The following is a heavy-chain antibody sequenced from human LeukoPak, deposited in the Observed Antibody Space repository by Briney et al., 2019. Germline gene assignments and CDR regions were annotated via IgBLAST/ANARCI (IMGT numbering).Heavy chain of an antibody. Sequence: QSGGSLRLSCAASGFTVSNNYMSWVRQAPGKGPEWVSVIYSGDNTYYVESVKGRFTISRDNSKNTLFLQMNRLRAEDTAVYYCAGRRVLDASFDYWGQGTLVTVSS. J-gene: IGHJ4*02. CDR2: IYSGDNT. CDR3: AGRRVLDASFDY. V-gene: IGHV3-66*02. CDR1: GFTVSNNY. D-gene: IGHD3-16*01.